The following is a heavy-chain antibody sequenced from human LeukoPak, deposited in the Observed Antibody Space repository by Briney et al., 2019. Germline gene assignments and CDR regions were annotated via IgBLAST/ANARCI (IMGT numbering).Heavy chain of an antibody. Sequence: ASVKVSCKASGYTFTSYGISWVRQAPGQGLEWMGWISANDGDTDYAQSLQGRVTMTTDTSTNTAYMELRSLRSDDTAVYYCARAGGYYYRRGTDYMDVWGKGTTVTVSS. D-gene: IGHD3-3*01. V-gene: IGHV1-18*01. CDR3: ARAGGYYYRRGTDYMDV. CDR2: ISANDGDT. CDR1: GYTFTSYG. J-gene: IGHJ6*03.